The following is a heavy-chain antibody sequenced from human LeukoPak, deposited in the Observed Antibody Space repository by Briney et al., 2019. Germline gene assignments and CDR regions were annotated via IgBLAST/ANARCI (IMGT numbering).Heavy chain of an antibody. V-gene: IGHV3-43D*03. Sequence: PGGSLRLSCAASGSTFDDYAMHWVRQAPGKGLEWVSLISWDGGSTYYADSVKGRFTISRDNSKNSLYLQMNSLRAEDTALYYCAKDSAIFGVVIMDYYMDVWGKGTTVTVSS. CDR3: AKDSAIFGVVIMDYYMDV. CDR2: ISWDGGST. D-gene: IGHD3-3*01. J-gene: IGHJ6*03. CDR1: GSTFDDYA.